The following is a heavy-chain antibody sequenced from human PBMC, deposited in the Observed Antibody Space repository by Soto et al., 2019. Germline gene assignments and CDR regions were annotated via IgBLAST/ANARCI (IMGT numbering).Heavy chain of an antibody. Sequence: GGSLRLSCAASGFTFSSYGMHWVRQAPGKGLEWVAVISYDGSNKYYTDSVKGRFTISRDNSKNTLYLQMNSLRAEDTAVYYCAKLYCSGGSCYSDYYYYYMDVWGKGTTVTVSS. CDR3: AKLYCSGGSCYSDYYYYYMDV. CDR1: GFTFSSYG. CDR2: ISYDGSNK. J-gene: IGHJ6*03. V-gene: IGHV3-30*18. D-gene: IGHD2-15*01.